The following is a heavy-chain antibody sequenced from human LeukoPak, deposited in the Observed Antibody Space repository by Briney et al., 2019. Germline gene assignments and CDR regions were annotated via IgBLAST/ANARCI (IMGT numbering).Heavy chain of an antibody. V-gene: IGHV4-59*01. CDR1: GGSISSYY. CDR3: ARAREAGRADFYYGMDV. J-gene: IGHJ6*02. Sequence: SETLSLTCTVSGGSISSYYWSWIRQPPGKGLEWIGYIYYSGSTNYNPSLKSRVTISVDTSKNQFSLKLSSVTAADTAVYYCARAREAGRADFYYGMDVWGQGTTVTVSS. CDR2: IYYSGST.